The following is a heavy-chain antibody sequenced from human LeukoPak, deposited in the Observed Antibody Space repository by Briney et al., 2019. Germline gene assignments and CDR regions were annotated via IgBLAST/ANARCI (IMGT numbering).Heavy chain of an antibody. D-gene: IGHD6-13*01. CDR1: GFTFSSYG. V-gene: IGHV3-30*18. J-gene: IGHJ6*02. CDR3: AKEQSDSSSWSYYYGLDV. Sequence: GRSLRLSCAASGFTFSSYGMHWVRQAPDKGLEWVAVILHDGSNKYYADSVKGRFTISRDNSKNTLYLQMNSLRAEDTAVYYCAKEQSDSSSWSYYYGLDVWAQATTVAVSS. CDR2: ILHDGSNK.